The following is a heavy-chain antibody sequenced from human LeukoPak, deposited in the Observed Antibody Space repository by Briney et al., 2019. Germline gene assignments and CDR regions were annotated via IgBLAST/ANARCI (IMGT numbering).Heavy chain of an antibody. J-gene: IGHJ4*02. CDR2: MNPNSGNT. V-gene: IGHV1-8*03. Sequence: GASVKVSCKASGYTFTSYDINWVRQATGQGLEWMGWMNPNSGNTGYAQKFQGRVTITRNTSISTAYMELSSLRSEDTAVYYCARQEDSEYDYVWGSYRSALQALDYWGQGTLVTVSS. CDR3: ARQEDSEYDYVWGSYRSALQALDY. CDR1: GYTFTSYD. D-gene: IGHD3-16*02.